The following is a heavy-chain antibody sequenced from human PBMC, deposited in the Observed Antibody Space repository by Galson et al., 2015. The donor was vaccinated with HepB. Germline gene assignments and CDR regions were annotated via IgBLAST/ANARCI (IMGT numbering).Heavy chain of an antibody. J-gene: IGHJ4*02. CDR3: AHSHPSSIAAAGTFDY. V-gene: IGHV2-5*02. CDR2: IYWDDDK. CDR1: GFSLSTSGVG. Sequence: PALVKPTQTLTLTCTFSGFSLSTSGVGVGWIRQPPGKALEWLALIYWDDDKRYSPSLKSRLTITKDTSKNQVVLTMTNMDPVDTATYYCAHSHPSSIAAAGTFDYWGQGTLVTVSS. D-gene: IGHD6-13*01.